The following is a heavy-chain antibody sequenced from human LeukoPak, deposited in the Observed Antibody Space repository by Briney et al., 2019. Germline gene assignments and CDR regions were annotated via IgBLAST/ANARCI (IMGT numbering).Heavy chain of an antibody. Sequence: SVKVSCKASGGTFSSYAISWVRQAPGQGLEWMGRIIPIFGIANYAQKFQGRVTITADKSTSTAYMELSSLRSEDTAGCYCASTPPWYSSGWWVWGQGTLVTVSS. CDR3: ASTPPWYSSGWWV. V-gene: IGHV1-69*04. CDR1: GGTFSSYA. CDR2: IIPIFGIA. J-gene: IGHJ4*02. D-gene: IGHD6-19*01.